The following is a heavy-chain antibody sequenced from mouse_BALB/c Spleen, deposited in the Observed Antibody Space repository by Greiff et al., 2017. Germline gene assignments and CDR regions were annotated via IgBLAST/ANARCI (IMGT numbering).Heavy chain of an antibody. CDR1: GFTFSSYA. V-gene: IGHV5-6-5*01. CDR2: ISSGGST. Sequence: DVKLVESGGGLVKPGGSLKLSCAASGFTFSSYAMSWVRQTPEKRLEWVASISSGGSTYYPDSVKGRFTISRDNARNILYLQMSSLRSEDTAMYYCARGSDGYFPPFAYWGQGTLVTVSA. CDR3: ARGSDGYFPPFAY. D-gene: IGHD2-3*01. J-gene: IGHJ3*01.